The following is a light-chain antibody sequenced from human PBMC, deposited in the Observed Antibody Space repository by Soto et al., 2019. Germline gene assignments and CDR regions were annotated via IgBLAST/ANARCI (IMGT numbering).Light chain of an antibody. CDR3: QQYNNWPPKT. CDR1: QSVSSN. CDR2: GAS. V-gene: IGKV3-15*01. J-gene: IGKJ1*01. Sequence: EIVMTQSPATLSVSPGERATLSCRASQSVSSNLAWYQQKPGQAPRLLIYGASPRATGIPARFSGSGSGTEFTLTISRLQSEDSAVYYCQQYNNWPPKTFGQGTKVQIK.